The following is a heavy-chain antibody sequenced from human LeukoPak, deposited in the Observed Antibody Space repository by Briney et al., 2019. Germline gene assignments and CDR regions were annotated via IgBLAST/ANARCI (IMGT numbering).Heavy chain of an antibody. J-gene: IGHJ3*02. CDR1: GFTFSSYW. CDR3: ARDQYYYGSGGVRNAFDI. V-gene: IGHV3-7*05. Sequence: GGSLRPSCAASGFTFSSYWMSWVRQAPGKGLEWVANIKQDGSEKYYVDSVKGRFTISRDNAKNSLYLQMNSLRAEDTAVYYCARDQYYYGSGGVRNAFDIWGQGTMVTVSS. CDR2: IKQDGSEK. D-gene: IGHD3-10*01.